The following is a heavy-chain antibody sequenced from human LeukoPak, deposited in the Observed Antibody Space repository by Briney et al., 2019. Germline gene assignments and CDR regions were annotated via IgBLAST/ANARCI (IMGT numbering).Heavy chain of an antibody. CDR1: GFTFSSYW. Sequence: GGSLRLSCAASGFTFSSYWMHWVRQAPGKGLVWVSRINSDGSSTSYADSVKGRFTISRDNAKNTLYLQMNSLRAEDTAVYYCARDLNGAAAAENWFDPWGQGTLSPSPQ. D-gene: IGHD6-13*01. CDR3: ARDLNGAAAAENWFDP. CDR2: INSDGSST. J-gene: IGHJ5*02. V-gene: IGHV3-74*01.